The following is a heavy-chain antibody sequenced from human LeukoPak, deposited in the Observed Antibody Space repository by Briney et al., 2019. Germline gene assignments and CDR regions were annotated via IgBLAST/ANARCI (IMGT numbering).Heavy chain of an antibody. CDR2: IIPIFGTA. CDR3: ASQVGATYYYYYYMDV. D-gene: IGHD1-26*01. Sequence: ASVKVSCKASGYTFTNYYMHWVRQAPGQGLEWMGGIIPIFGTANYAQKFQGRVTITTDESTSTAYMELSSLRSEDTAVYYCASQVGATYYYYYYMDVWGKGTTVTVSS. CDR1: GYTFTNYY. V-gene: IGHV1-69*05. J-gene: IGHJ6*03.